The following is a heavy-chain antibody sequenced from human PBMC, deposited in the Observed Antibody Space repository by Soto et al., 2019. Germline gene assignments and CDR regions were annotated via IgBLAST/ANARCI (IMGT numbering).Heavy chain of an antibody. CDR1: GLTFDDYA. Sequence: SLRLSCAASGLTFDDYAMHWVRQAPGKDLEWVSGISWNSGSIGYADSVKGRFTISRDNAKNSLYLQMNSLRAGDTALYYCASGRGYDILTGYYPYFDYWGQGTLVTVSS. CDR3: ASGRGYDILTGYYPYFDY. J-gene: IGHJ4*02. CDR2: ISWNSGSI. D-gene: IGHD3-9*01. V-gene: IGHV3-9*01.